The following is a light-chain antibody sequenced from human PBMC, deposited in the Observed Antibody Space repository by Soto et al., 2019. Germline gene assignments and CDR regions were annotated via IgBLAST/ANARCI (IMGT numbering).Light chain of an antibody. V-gene: IGKV1-9*01. CDR1: QGISSD. CDR3: QKYSRDPGET. Sequence: QVSQSPSSLSASVGDRVTITCRARQGISSDLAWYQKNPGKAPKLLIYAASTLQSGVPSRFSGSGSGTEFTLTISSLQPDDFATYFCQKYSRDPGETLGQGTRLE. J-gene: IGKJ5*01. CDR2: AAS.